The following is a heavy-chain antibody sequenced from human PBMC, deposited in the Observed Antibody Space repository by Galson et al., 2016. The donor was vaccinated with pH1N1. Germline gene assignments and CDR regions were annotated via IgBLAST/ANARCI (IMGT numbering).Heavy chain of an antibody. J-gene: IGHJ1*01. V-gene: IGHV3-74*01. Sequence: SLRLSCAASGFIFTNYWMHWVRQAPGRGLVWVARVNNDGSSTNYADSVKGRFTLSRDNAKNTVFLEMSSLRAKDTGGYYCVRGTYCSGGSCYSPTAEYFQHWGRGTLLTVSS. CDR2: VNNDGSST. CDR1: GFIFTNYW. D-gene: IGHD2-15*01. CDR3: VRGTYCSGGSCYSPTAEYFQH.